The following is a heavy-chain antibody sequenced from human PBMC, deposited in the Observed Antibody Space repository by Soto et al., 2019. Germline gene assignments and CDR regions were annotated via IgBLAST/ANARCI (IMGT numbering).Heavy chain of an antibody. CDR3: TTDIYDILTGLPETYFNY. D-gene: IGHD3-9*01. Sequence: PGGSLRLSCAASGFTFSSYAMSWVRQAPGKGLEWVSAISGSGGSTYYADSVKGRFTISRDNSKNTLYLQMNSLRAEDTAVYYCTTDIYDILTGLPETYFNYWGQGTLVTVSS. J-gene: IGHJ4*02. CDR1: GFTFSSYA. CDR2: ISGSGGST. V-gene: IGHV3-23*01.